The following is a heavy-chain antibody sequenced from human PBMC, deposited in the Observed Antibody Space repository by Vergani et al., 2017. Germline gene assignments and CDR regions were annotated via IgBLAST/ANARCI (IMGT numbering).Heavy chain of an antibody. J-gene: IGHJ1*01. V-gene: IGHV3-23*01. CDR2: ISSGGGDI. Sequence: EVQLLESGGGLVQPGGSRRLSCACAGFTFDTYTMAYVRQAPGKGLEWVATISSGGGDIFYADSVKGRFTISSDNSKNTLFLQMNSLKDEDTAVYYCTTAWGLYYLHGEYFQYWGRGTLVSVSS. D-gene: IGHD3-10*01. CDR3: TTAWGLYYLHGEYFQY. CDR1: GFTFDTYT.